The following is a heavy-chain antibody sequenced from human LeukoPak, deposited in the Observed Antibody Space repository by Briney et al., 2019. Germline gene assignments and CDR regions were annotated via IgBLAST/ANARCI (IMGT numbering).Heavy chain of an antibody. CDR2: ISAYNGNT. V-gene: IGHV1-18*01. Sequence: GASVKVSCRASGYTFTSYGISWVRQAPGQGLEWMGWISAYNGNTNYAQKLQGRVTMTTDTSTSTAYMELRSLTLDDTAVYYCGRSLTTAACDHWGQGTLVTVSS. D-gene: IGHD6-13*01. CDR3: GRSLTTAACDH. J-gene: IGHJ4*02. CDR1: GYTFTSYG.